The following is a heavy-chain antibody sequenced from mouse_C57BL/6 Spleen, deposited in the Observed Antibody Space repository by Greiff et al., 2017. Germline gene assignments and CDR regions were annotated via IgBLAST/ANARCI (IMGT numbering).Heavy chain of an antibody. CDR3: ARGGITTVVGGY. CDR2: IYPGSGST. Sequence: VQLQQPGAELVKPGASVKMSCKASGYTFTSYWITWVKQRPGQGLEWIGDIYPGSGSTNYNEKFKSKATLTVDTSSSTAYMQLSSLTSEDSAVYYCARGGITTVVGGYWGQGTTLTVSS. CDR1: GYTFTSYW. J-gene: IGHJ2*01. V-gene: IGHV1-55*01. D-gene: IGHD1-1*01.